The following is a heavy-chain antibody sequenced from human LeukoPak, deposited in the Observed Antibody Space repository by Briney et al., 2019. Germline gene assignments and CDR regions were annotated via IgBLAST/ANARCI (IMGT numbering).Heavy chain of an antibody. CDR3: TTEHTLGKVGAIDY. CDR1: GFTFSNAW. J-gene: IGHJ4*02. CDR2: IKSKADGGTT. V-gene: IGHV3-15*01. D-gene: IGHD1-26*01. Sequence: GGSLRLSCAASGFTFSNAWMSWVRQAPGKGLEWVGRIKSKADGGTTDYAAPVKDRFTISGDDSKNTLYLQMNSLKAEDTAVYYCTTEHTLGKVGAIDYWGQGTLVTVSS.